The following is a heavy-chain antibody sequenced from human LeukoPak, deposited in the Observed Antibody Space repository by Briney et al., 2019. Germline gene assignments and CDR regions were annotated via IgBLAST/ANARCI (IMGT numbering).Heavy chain of an antibody. CDR1: RFNFSINW. V-gene: IGHV3-7*01. CDR3: ARGYAAIPD. D-gene: IGHD2-15*01. CDR2: IQDDGVEK. J-gene: IGHJ4*02. Sequence: PGGSLRLSCAASRFNFSINWMTWVRQAPGKGLEWVANIQDDGVEKNYVESVKGRFIISRDNAKDSLFLQMSSLRDEDTALYYCARGYAAIPDWGQGTLVTVSS.